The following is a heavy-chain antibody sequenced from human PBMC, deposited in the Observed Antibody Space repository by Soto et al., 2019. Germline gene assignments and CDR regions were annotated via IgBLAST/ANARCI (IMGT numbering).Heavy chain of an antibody. V-gene: IGHV3-23*01. J-gene: IGHJ3*01. D-gene: IGHD3-22*01. CDR1: GFTFSSFA. CDR3: VRDRRIYYSDPHDEFVASDYEV. CDR2: ISGSGGST. Sequence: EMQLLESGGGLVQPGGSLRLSCAASGFTFSSFAMSWVRQAPGKGLDWVSAISGSGGSTYSADSVKGRFTISRDNSKNTLYLQMSSLRAEDTAVYYCVRDRRIYYSDPHDEFVASDYEVWGQGTMVSVSS.